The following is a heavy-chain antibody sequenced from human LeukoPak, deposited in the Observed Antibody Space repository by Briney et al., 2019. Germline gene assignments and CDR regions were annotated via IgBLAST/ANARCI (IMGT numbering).Heavy chain of an antibody. Sequence: SETLSLTCTVSGASISSSSFYWGWIRQPPGKGLEWIGEINHSGSTNYNPSLKSRVTISVDTSKNQFSLKLSSVTAADTSIYYCARGRGGYYYKPLDYWGQGTLVTVSS. CDR3: ARGRGGYYYKPLDY. CDR2: INHSGST. CDR1: GASISSSSFY. D-gene: IGHD3-22*01. V-gene: IGHV4-39*07. J-gene: IGHJ4*02.